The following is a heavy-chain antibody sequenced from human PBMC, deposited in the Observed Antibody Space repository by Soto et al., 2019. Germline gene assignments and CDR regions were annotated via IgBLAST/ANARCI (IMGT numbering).Heavy chain of an antibody. CDR2: NSAYNGNT. D-gene: IGHD3-22*01. V-gene: IGHV1-18*01. CDR1: GYTFTSYG. Sequence: QVQLVQSGAEVKKPGASVKVSCKASGYTFTSYGISWVRQAPGQGLEWMGWNSAYNGNTNYAHNLQGRVTMTTDTSTSTAYMELRSLRSDDTAMYYCARSQNYYDSIGLCDYWGQGTLVNVSS. CDR3: ARSQNYYDSIGLCDY. J-gene: IGHJ4*02.